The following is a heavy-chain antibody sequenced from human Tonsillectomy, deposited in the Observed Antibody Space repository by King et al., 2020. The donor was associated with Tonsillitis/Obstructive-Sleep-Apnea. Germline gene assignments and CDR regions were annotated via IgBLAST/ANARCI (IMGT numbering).Heavy chain of an antibody. CDR1: GFTFYSYA. CDR3: AKARVGTGYGFDS. CDR2: ISGRGDIT. V-gene: IGHV3-23*04. Sequence: VQLVESGGGLAQPGGSLRVSCAASGFTFYSYAMSWVRQAPGKGLEWVSTISGRGDITDYADSVKGRLTISRDNSKSTLSLQMNGLRVEDTAVYYCAKARVGTGYGFDSWGQGTLVTVSS. D-gene: IGHD3-9*01. J-gene: IGHJ4*02.